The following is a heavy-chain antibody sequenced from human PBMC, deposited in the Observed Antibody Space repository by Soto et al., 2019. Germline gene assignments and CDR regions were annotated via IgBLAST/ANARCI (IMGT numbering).Heavy chain of an antibody. V-gene: IGHV4-30-4*01. CDR2: ISNSGST. Sequence: LSLTCTVSGGSVTSDEDYWTWIRQSPGKGLEWIGYISNSGSTGYNPSLKTRLSMSVDRSKNQFTLRLTSVTAADTAVYFCATESGSTYGYFDHWGQGTQGTVSS. D-gene: IGHD5-18*01. CDR1: GGSVTSDEDY. CDR3: ATESGSTYGYFDH. J-gene: IGHJ4*02.